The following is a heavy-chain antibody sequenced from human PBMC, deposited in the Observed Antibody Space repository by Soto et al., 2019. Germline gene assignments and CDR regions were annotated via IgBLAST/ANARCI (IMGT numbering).Heavy chain of an antibody. CDR1: GGSFIGYY. CDR2: INHSGST. Sequence: KTSETLSLTCAVYGGSFIGYYWSWIRQPPGKGLEWIGEINHSGSTNYNPSLKSRVTISVDTSKNQFSLKLSSVTAADTAVYYCARGRGEYSSSSGSNWFDPWGQGTLVTVS. D-gene: IGHD6-6*01. CDR3: ARGRGEYSSSSGSNWFDP. V-gene: IGHV4-34*01. J-gene: IGHJ5*02.